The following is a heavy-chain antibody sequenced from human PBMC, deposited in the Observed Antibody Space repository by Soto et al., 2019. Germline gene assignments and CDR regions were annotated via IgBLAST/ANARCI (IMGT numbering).Heavy chain of an antibody. D-gene: IGHD2-2*01. V-gene: IGHV4-34*01. Sequence: SSETLSLTCAVYGGSFSGYYWNWIRQPPDKGLEWIGEINHSGSTNHNPSLKSRVTISVDTSKNQFSLKLNSVTAADTARYYCARAISTGGTYGMDVWGQGIRVTVSS. CDR2: INHSGST. CDR1: GGSFSGYY. CDR3: ARAISTGGTYGMDV. J-gene: IGHJ6*02.